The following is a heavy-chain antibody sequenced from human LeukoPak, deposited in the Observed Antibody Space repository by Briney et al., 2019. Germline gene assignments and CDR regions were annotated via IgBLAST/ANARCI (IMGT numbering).Heavy chain of an antibody. J-gene: IGHJ1*01. D-gene: IGHD3-22*01. CDR3: ASVSYDTSLQH. V-gene: IGHV4-31*03. CDR1: GGAISSGGYF. Sequence: SQTLSLTCTVSGGAISSGGYFWSWIPQHPGKGLEWIGYIYYSGSTYYNPSLKGRVTISVDTSKNQFSLRLSSVTAADAAIYYCASVSYDTSLQHWGQGTLVTVSS. CDR2: IYYSGST.